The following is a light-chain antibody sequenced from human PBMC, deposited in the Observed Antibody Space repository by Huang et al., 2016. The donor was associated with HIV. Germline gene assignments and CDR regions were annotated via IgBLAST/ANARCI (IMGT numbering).Light chain of an antibody. CDR3: QQSHTLPHT. Sequence: DVELTQSPSSLSASVGDRITITCRASHKIINFVNWYQQIPGEAPRLLIYAASNLQSGVPSRFTGSGSGTDFALTISSLRPEDFVTYYCQQSHTLPHTFGQGTKLEI. CDR1: HKIINF. V-gene: IGKV1-39*01. CDR2: AAS. J-gene: IGKJ2*01.